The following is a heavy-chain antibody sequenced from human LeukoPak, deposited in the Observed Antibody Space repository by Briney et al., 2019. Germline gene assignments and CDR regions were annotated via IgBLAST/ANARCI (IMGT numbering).Heavy chain of an antibody. D-gene: IGHD1-26*01. CDR2: IYHSGST. J-gene: IGHJ6*03. Sequence: PSETLSLTCTVSGGSISSYYWSWIRQPPGKGLEWIGSIYHSGSTYYNPSLKSRVTISVDTSKNQFSLKLSSVTAADTAVYYCARAVIEGYYYYYYMDVWGKGTTVTVSS. CDR3: ARAVIEGYYYYYYMDV. V-gene: IGHV4-38-2*02. CDR1: GGSISSYY.